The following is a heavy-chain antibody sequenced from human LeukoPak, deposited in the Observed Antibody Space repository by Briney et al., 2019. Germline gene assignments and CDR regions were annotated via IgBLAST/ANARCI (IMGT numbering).Heavy chain of an antibody. CDR1: GYTFTSYY. D-gene: IGHD3-16*02. V-gene: IGHV1-46*01. CDR3: ARVSRPLSPVITDFDY. CDR2: INPSGGST. J-gene: IGHJ4*02. Sequence: ASVKVSCKASGYTFTSYYMHWVRQAPGQGLEWMGIINPSGGSTSYAQKFQGRVTMTRDTSTSTVYMELSSLRSEDTAVYYCARVSRPLSPVITDFDYWGQGTLVTVSS.